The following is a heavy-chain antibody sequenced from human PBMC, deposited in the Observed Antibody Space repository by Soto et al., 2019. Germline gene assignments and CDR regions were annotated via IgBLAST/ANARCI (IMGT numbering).Heavy chain of an antibody. CDR1: GFTFSSYE. D-gene: IGHD3-3*01. CDR2: ISSSGSTI. V-gene: IGHV3-48*03. CDR3: ARDYKGRFLEWLPLNYYYGMDV. Sequence: GGSLRLSCAASGFTFSSYEMNWVRQAPGKGLEWVSYISSSGSTIYYADSVKGRFTISRDNAKNSLYLQMNSLRAEDTAVYYCARDYKGRFLEWLPLNYYYGMDVWGQGPTVTVSS. J-gene: IGHJ6*02.